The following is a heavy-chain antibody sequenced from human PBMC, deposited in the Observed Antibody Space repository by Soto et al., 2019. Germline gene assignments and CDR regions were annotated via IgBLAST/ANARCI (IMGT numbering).Heavy chain of an antibody. Sequence: QVQLVQSGAEVKKPGASVKVSCKASGYTFTSYGISWVRQAPGQGLEWMGWISAYDGNTNYAQKLQGRVTMTTDTSTSTAYMELRSLRSDDTAVYYCARDRKVAAAYYYYGMDVWGQGTTVTVSS. J-gene: IGHJ6*02. V-gene: IGHV1-18*01. D-gene: IGHD6-13*01. CDR2: ISAYDGNT. CDR1: GYTFTSYG. CDR3: ARDRKVAAAYYYYGMDV.